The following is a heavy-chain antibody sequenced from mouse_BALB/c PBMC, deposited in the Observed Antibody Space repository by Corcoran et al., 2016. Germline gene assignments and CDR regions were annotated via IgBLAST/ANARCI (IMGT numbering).Heavy chain of an antibody. CDR3: ARGSYFDV. CDR1: GHPYSGYT. J-gene: IGHJ1*01. CDR2: INPYNGGT. V-gene: IGHV1-18*01. Sequence: EVQLQQFGPEPVKPGASMKLFCKASGHPYSGYTMNWVKQSHGKNLEWIGLINPYNGGTSYNQKFKGKATLTVDKSSSTAYMELLSLTSEDSAVYYCARGSYFDVWGAGTTVTVSS.